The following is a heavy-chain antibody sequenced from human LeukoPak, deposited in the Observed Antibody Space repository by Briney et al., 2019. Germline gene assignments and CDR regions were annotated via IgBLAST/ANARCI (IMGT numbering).Heavy chain of an antibody. Sequence: GSLRLSCAASGFTVSSNYMSWVRQPPGKGLEWIGEVNLQGSTNYNPSLMGRVAISVHTSENHVSLQLTSVTAADTAVYYCAREGGPYRPLDYSGQGTLVTVSS. J-gene: IGHJ4*02. CDR2: VNLQGST. CDR1: GFTVSSNY. CDR3: AREGGPYRPLDY. V-gene: IGHV4-34*01.